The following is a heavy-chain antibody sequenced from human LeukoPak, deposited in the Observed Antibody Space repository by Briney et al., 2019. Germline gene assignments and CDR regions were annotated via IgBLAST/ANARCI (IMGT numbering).Heavy chain of an antibody. CDR2: IYHSGST. J-gene: IGHJ4*02. Sequence: SETLSLTCAVSGGSISSSNWWSWVRQPPGKGLEWIGEIYHSGSTNYNPSLKSRVTISVDKSKNQFSLKLSSVTAADTAVYYCARDYYYDSSGYSYYFDYWGQGTLVTVSS. D-gene: IGHD3-22*01. CDR1: GGSISSSNW. CDR3: ARDYYYDSSGYSYYFDY. V-gene: IGHV4-4*02.